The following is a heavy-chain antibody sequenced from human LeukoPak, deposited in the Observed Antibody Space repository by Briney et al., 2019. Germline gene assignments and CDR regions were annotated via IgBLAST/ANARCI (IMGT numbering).Heavy chain of an antibody. V-gene: IGHV3-21*01. CDR3: VRGSLASGVVVYYYYYLDV. CDR1: GFTSSSYS. J-gene: IGHJ6*03. D-gene: IGHD3-3*01. Sequence: PGGSLRLSCAASGFTSSSYSMNWVRQAPGKGLEWVSSISSSSSYIYYAGSVKGRFTISRDNAKNSLYLQMNSLRAEDTAVYYCVRGSLASGVVVYYYYYLDVWGKGTTVTVSS. CDR2: ISSSSSYI.